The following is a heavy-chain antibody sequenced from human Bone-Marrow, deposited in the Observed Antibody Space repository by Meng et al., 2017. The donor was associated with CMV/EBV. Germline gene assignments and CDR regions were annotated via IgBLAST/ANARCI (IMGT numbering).Heavy chain of an antibody. Sequence: GGSLRLSCVASGFTFSNYGLTWVRQAPGKGLEWVSVIRDSGGGTLYADSVKGRFIISRDNSKNTLYLQMNSLRAEDTAVYYCARRWRGELSYSALDYWGQGTLVTVSS. CDR2: IRDSGGGT. CDR1: GFTFSNYG. J-gene: IGHJ4*02. D-gene: IGHD3-16*02. V-gene: IGHV3-23*01. CDR3: ARRWRGELSYSALDY.